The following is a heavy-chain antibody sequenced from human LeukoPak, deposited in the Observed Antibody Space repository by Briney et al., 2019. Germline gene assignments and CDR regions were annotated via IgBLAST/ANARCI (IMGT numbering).Heavy chain of an antibody. CDR1: GFTFSSYG. CDR2: IWYDGSNK. J-gene: IGHJ6*02. D-gene: IGHD2-15*01. Sequence: GGSLRLSCAASGFTFSSYGMHWVRQAPGKGLEWVAVIWYDGSNKYYADSVKGRFTISRDNSKNTLYLQMNSLRAEDTAVYYCATSRGVVHMDVWGQGTTVTVSS. CDR3: ATSRGVVHMDV. V-gene: IGHV3-33*01.